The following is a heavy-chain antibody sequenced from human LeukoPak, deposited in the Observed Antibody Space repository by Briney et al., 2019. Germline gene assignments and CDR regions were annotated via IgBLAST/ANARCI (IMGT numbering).Heavy chain of an antibody. CDR1: GGSISSSSYY. D-gene: IGHD2-8*01. J-gene: IGHJ5*02. V-gene: IGHV4-39*07. CDR3: AKNGQSGFSFDP. CDR2: GNESGGT. Sequence: SETLSLTCTVSGGSISSSSYYWSWIRQPPGKGLEWIGEGNESGGTKFNPSLKSRATISADTSKNQFSLKLSSVTAADTAVYYCAKNGQSGFSFDPWGQGTLVTVSS.